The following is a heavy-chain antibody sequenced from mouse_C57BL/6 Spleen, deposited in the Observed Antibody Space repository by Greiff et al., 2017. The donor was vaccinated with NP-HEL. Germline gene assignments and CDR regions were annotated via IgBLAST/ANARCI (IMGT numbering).Heavy chain of an antibody. V-gene: IGHV1-64*01. D-gene: IGHD3-3*01. Sequence: VQLQQPGAELVKPGASVKLSCKASGYTFTSYWMHWVKQRPGQGLEWIGMIHPNSGSTNYNEKFKSKATLTVDKSSSTAYMQLSSLTAEDSAVYYCARGDWSYAMDYWGQGTSVTVSS. CDR2: IHPNSGST. CDR3: ARGDWSYAMDY. J-gene: IGHJ4*01. CDR1: GYTFTSYW.